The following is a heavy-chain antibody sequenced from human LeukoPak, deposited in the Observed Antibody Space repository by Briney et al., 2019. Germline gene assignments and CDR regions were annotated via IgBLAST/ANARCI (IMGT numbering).Heavy chain of an antibody. Sequence: PSETLSLTCAVSGYSISSGYYGGWSRRPPGKGVDWIGIIYHSGSTYYNPSLKSRVIISVDTSKNQFSLKLSSVTAADTAVYYCARRWFGELFDYWGQGTLVTVSS. D-gene: IGHD3-10*01. CDR2: IYHSGST. J-gene: IGHJ4*02. V-gene: IGHV4-38-2*01. CDR3: ARRWFGELFDY. CDR1: GYSISSGYY.